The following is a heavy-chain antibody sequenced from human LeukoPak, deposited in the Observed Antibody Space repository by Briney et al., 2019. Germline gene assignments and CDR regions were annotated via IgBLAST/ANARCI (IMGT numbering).Heavy chain of an antibody. CDR1: GCTFTSYD. D-gene: IGHD3-22*01. CDR2: MNPNSGNT. CDR3: ARGVYYYDSSGYYPGWYFDL. V-gene: IGHV1-8*01. Sequence: SVKVSCKASGCTFTSYDIDWVRQATGQGLEWMGWMNPNSGNTGYAQKFQGRVTMTRNTSISTAYMELSSLRSEDTAVYYCARGVYYYDSSGYYPGWYFDLWGRGTLVTVSS. J-gene: IGHJ2*01.